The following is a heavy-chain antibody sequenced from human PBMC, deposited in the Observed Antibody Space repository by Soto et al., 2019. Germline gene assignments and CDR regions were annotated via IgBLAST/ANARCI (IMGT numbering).Heavy chain of an antibody. CDR1: GGSISGYY. V-gene: IGHV4-59*01. D-gene: IGHD3-3*01. CDR3: ARNDFWSGYYNY. Sequence: PSETLSLTCAVSGGSISGYYWSWIRQPPGKGLEWIGYISYSGSTDYNPSLKSRVTISVDTSRNQFSLKLTSVTAADTAVYYCARNDFWSGYYNYWGKGTLVTVSS. CDR2: ISYSGST. J-gene: IGHJ4*02.